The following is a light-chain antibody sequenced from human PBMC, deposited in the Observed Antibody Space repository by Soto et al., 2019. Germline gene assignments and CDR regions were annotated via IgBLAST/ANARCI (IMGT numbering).Light chain of an antibody. CDR3: QQYGGSPRT. Sequence: IVWPQSPCTIYLSPGEGATLSCRASPRIVGNFLAWYQQRRGQAPRLLIHGASNRATGIPDRFSGSGSGTDFTLTITRLEPEDFAVYYCQQYGGSPRTFGQGTKVDIK. J-gene: IGKJ1*01. CDR2: GAS. CDR1: PRIVGNF. V-gene: IGKV3-20*01.